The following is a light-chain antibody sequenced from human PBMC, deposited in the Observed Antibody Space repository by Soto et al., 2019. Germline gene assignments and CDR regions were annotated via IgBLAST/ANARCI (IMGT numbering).Light chain of an antibody. CDR3: QQYNNWPLT. V-gene: IGKV3-15*01. CDR1: HRVSSY. Sequence: EIVMTQSPATLSVSPGERATLSCRASHRVSSYLAWYQQKPGQAPRLLIYATSTRATGIPARFNGSGSGTEFTLTISSLQSEDFAVYYCQQYNNWPLTFGRGTKVDIK. CDR2: ATS. J-gene: IGKJ4*01.